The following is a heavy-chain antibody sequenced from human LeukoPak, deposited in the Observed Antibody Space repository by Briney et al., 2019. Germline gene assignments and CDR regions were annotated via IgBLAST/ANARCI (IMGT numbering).Heavy chain of an antibody. CDR1: GGSISSYY. CDR2: IYTSGST. V-gene: IGHV4-4*07. CDR3: AREGADGDYSDY. J-gene: IGHJ4*02. Sequence: SETLSLACTVSGGSISSYYWSWIRQPAGKGLEWIGRIYTSGSTNYNPSLKSRVTMSVDTSKNQFSLKLSSVTAADTAVCYCAREGADGDYSDYWGQGTLVTVSS. D-gene: IGHD4-17*01.